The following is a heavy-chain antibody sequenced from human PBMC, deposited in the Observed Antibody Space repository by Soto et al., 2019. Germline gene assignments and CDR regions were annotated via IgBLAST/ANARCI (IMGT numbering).Heavy chain of an antibody. CDR2: IVVGSGNT. CDR3: AAVDGPLRGAFDI. V-gene: IGHV1-58*01. CDR1: GFTFTSSA. Sequence: QMQLVQSGPEVKKPGTSVKVSCKASGFTFTSSAVQWVRQARGQRLEWIGWIVVGSGNTNYAQKFQERVTITRDMSTSTAYMELSSLRSEDTAVYYCAAVDGPLRGAFDIWGQGTMVTVSS. D-gene: IGHD3-16*01. J-gene: IGHJ3*02.